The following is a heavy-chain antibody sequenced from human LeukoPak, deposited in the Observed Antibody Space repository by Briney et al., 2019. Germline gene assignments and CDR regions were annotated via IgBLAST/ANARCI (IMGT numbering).Heavy chain of an antibody. J-gene: IGHJ4*02. V-gene: IGHV3-73*01. D-gene: IGHD2-15*01. CDR3: SKGGIIDY. CDR2: IRSKANSYAT. CDR1: GFTFSGSA. Sequence: GGSLRLSCAAAGFTFSGSAMHWVRQASGKGLEWVGRIRSKANSYATAYAASVKGRFTISRDDSKNTAYLQMNSLKTEDTAVYYCSKGGIIDYWGQGTLVTVSS.